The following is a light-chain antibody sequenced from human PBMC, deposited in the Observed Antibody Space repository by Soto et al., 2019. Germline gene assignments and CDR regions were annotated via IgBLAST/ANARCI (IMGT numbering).Light chain of an antibody. V-gene: IGLV2-18*02. CDR3: CSYGGYFWV. CDR1: SSDVGSYNR. Sequence: QSALTQPPSVSGSPGQSVTISCTGTSSDVGSYNRLSWYQQPPGTAPKLIMYEVNTRPSGVPDRFSASKSGNTASLTISGLQAEDEADYYCCSYGGYFWVFGGGTKLTVL. J-gene: IGLJ3*02. CDR2: EVN.